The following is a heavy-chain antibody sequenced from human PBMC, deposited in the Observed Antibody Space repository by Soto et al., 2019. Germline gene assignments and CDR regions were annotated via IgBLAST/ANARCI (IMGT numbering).Heavy chain of an antibody. D-gene: IGHD3-10*01. J-gene: IGHJ4*02. CDR3: ARGSTYYGFVN. CDR1: GDSIGIGDYY. V-gene: IGHV4-30-4*01. CDR2: IYYIGNT. Sequence: QVQLQESGPRLVKPSHTLSLTCTVSGDSIGIGDYYWPWIRQPPGKGLEWIGYIYYIGNTFYDPSLESRFNISVDTSKNHFSLRVTSVTAADTAVYYCARGSTYYGFVNWGQGTLITVYS.